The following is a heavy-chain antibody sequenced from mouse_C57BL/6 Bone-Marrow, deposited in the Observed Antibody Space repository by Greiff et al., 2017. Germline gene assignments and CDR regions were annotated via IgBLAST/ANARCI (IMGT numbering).Heavy chain of an antibody. V-gene: IGHV1-82*01. Sequence: VHLVESGPELVKPGASVKISCKASGYAFSSSWMNWVKQRPGKGLEWIGRIYPGDGDTNYNGKFKGKATLTADKSSSTAYMQLSSLTSEDSAVYFCARGGTPYAMDYWGQGTSVTVSS. CDR1: GYAFSSSW. CDR3: ARGGTPYAMDY. CDR2: IYPGDGDT. J-gene: IGHJ4*01. D-gene: IGHD3-3*01.